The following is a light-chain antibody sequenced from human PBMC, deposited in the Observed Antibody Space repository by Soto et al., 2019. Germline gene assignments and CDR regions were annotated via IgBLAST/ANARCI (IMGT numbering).Light chain of an antibody. CDR1: QGISSA. V-gene: IGKV1-13*02. CDR3: QQFNSYPPL. J-gene: IGKJ5*01. Sequence: AIPLTQSPSSLSASVGDRVTITCRASQGISSALAWYQQKPGKAPKLLIYDASSLESGVPSRFSGSGSGTDFTLTISSLQPEEFATYYCQQFNSYPPLFGQGTRLEIK. CDR2: DAS.